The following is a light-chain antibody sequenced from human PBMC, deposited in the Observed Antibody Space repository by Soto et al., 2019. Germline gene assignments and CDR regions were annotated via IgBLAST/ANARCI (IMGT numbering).Light chain of an antibody. CDR2: EVS. V-gene: IGLV2-18*02. CDR3: SSYTSSSTFVV. Sequence: QSALTQPPSVSGSPGQSVTSSCTGTISDVGSYNRVSWYQQPPGTAPKLMIYEVSNRPSGVPDRFSGPKSGNTASLTISGLQAEDEADYYCSSYTSSSTFVVFGGGTKLTVL. CDR1: ISDVGSYNR. J-gene: IGLJ2*01.